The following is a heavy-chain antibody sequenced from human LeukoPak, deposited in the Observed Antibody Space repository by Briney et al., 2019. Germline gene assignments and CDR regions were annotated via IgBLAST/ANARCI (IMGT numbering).Heavy chain of an antibody. D-gene: IGHD6-19*01. CDR1: GYTFTSYD. V-gene: IGHV1-8*01. CDR2: MNPNNGNT. CDR3: ARNGQWLATNVFDY. J-gene: IGHJ4*02. Sequence: ASVKVSCKASGYTFTSYDINWVRQATGQGLEWMGWMNPNNGNTGYAQKFQGRVTMTRNTSISTAYMELSSLRSEDTAVYYCARNGQWLATNVFDYWGQGTLVTVSS.